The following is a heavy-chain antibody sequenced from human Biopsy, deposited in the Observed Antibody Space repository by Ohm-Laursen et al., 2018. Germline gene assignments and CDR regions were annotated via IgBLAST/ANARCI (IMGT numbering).Heavy chain of an antibody. CDR1: GFTFSSYS. D-gene: IGHD2-15*01. CDR3: ARAGRYCSGGGCYSWFDS. Sequence: SLRLSCTASGFTFSSYSMNWVRQAPGKGLEWVSSISTSSTYIYYADSVKGRFSISRDDAWNSLYLQMNSLKTEDTALYYCARAGRYCSGGGCYSWFDSWGQGTLVTVSS. CDR2: ISTSSTYI. V-gene: IGHV3-21*04. J-gene: IGHJ5*01.